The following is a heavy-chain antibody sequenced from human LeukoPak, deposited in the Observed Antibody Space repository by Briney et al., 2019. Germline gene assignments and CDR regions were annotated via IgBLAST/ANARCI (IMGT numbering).Heavy chain of an antibody. CDR1: GFTFSSYS. V-gene: IGHV3-21*01. CDR3: ASAGTTGTKGMDV. Sequence: GGSLTLSCAASGFTFSSYSMNWVRQAPGKGLEWVSSISSSSSYIYYADSVKGRFTISRDNAKNSLYLQMNSLRAEDTAVYYCASAGTTGTKGMDVWGKGTTVTVSS. J-gene: IGHJ6*04. D-gene: IGHD1-1*01. CDR2: ISSSSSYI.